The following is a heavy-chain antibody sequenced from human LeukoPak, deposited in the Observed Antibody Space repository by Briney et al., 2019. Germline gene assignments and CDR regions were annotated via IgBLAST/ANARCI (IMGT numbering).Heavy chain of an antibody. CDR3: ARDRRTGTTPDSFDI. D-gene: IGHD1-7*01. V-gene: IGHV3-21*01. Sequence: GGSLRLSCAASGFTFSSYSMNWVRQAPGKGLEWVSSISSSGSYIYYAGSVKGRFTISRDNAKNSPYLQMNSLSADDTALYYCARDRRTGTTPDSFDIWGQGTTVTVSS. J-gene: IGHJ3*02. CDR2: ISSSGSYI. CDR1: GFTFSSYS.